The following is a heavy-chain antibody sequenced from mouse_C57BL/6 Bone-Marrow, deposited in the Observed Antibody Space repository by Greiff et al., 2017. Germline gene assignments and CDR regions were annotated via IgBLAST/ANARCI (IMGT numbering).Heavy chain of an antibody. CDR2: IDPENGDT. D-gene: IGHD1-2*01. CDR1: GFNIKDDY. CDR3: TTYGPYAMDY. V-gene: IGHV14-4*01. Sequence: VQLQQSGAELVRPGASVKLSCTASGFNIKDDYMHWVKQRPEQGLEWIGWIDPENGDTEYASKFQGKATITADTSSNTAYLQLSSLTSEDTAVYYCTTYGPYAMDYWGQGTPVTVSS. J-gene: IGHJ4*01.